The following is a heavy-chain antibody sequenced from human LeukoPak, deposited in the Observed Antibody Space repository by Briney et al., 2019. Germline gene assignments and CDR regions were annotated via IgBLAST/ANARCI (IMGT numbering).Heavy chain of an antibody. CDR2: IIPILGIA. CDR3: ARDSESVGSSSWYSLPDY. Sequence: GASVKVSCKASGGTFSSYAISWVRQAPGQGLEWMGRIIPILGIANYAQKFQGRVTITADKSTSTAYMELSSLRSEDTAVYYCARDSESVGSSSWYSLPDYWGQGTLVTVSS. J-gene: IGHJ4*02. D-gene: IGHD6-13*01. V-gene: IGHV1-69*04. CDR1: GGTFSSYA.